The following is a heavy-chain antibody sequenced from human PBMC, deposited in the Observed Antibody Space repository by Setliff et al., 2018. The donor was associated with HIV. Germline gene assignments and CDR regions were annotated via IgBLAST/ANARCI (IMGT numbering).Heavy chain of an antibody. CDR2: IHHSGTT. J-gene: IGHJ4*02. CDR3: ARTMGVTYFDY. Sequence: PSETLSLTCAVSGYSISSGYYWAWIRQSPGKGLDWIGSIHHSGTTYYNPSLKSRVTISVDTTTNQVSLQVNSVTAVDTAVYYCARTMGVTYFDYWGQGTLVTVSS. CDR1: GYSISSGYY. D-gene: IGHD1-26*01. V-gene: IGHV4-38-2*01.